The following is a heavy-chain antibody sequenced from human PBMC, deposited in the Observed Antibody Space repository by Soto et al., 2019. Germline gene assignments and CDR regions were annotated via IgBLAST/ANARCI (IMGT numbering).Heavy chain of an antibody. J-gene: IGHJ3*02. CDR1: GFTFSSYA. CDR3: ARSIPDQPGDDAFDI. CDR2: ISYDGSNK. Sequence: ESGGGVVQPGRSLRLSCAASGFTFSSYAMHWVRQAPGKGLEWVAVISYDGSNKYYADSVKGRFTISRDNSKNTLYLQMNILRAEDTAVYYCARSIPDQPGDDAFDIWGQGTIVTVSS. D-gene: IGHD2-21*01. V-gene: IGHV3-30-3*01.